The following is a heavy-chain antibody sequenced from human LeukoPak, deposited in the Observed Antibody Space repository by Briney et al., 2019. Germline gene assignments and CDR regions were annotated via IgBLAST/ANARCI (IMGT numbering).Heavy chain of an antibody. J-gene: IGHJ3*02. CDR1: GFPFSSYS. CDR3: ARQVSDALDM. V-gene: IGHV3-30*03. D-gene: IGHD6-6*01. CDR2: ISHDGSNE. Sequence: PGGSLRLSCAASGFPFSSYSMHWVRQAPGKGLEWVAVISHDGSNEYYGDSVKGRFTISRDNSKNTLYLQMNSLRAEDTATYYCARQVSDALDMWGQGTMVIVSS.